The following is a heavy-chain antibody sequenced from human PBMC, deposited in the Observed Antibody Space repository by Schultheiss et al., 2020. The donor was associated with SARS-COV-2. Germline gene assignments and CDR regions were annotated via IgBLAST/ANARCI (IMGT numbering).Heavy chain of an antibody. CDR3: ARYCSGGSCVIDAFDI. D-gene: IGHD2-15*01. Sequence: GGSLRLSCAASGFTFSSYSMNWVRQAPGKGLEWVSYISSSGSTIYYADSVKGRFTISRDNAKNSLYLQMNSLRAEDTAVYYCARYCSGGSCVIDAFDIWGQGTMVTVSS. CDR1: GFTFSSYS. J-gene: IGHJ3*02. V-gene: IGHV3-48*04. CDR2: ISSSGSTI.